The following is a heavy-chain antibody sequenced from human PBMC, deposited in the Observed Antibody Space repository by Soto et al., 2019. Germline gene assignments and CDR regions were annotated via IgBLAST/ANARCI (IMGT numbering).Heavy chain of an antibody. Sequence: QVQLQESGPGLVKPSETLSLTCTVSGGSISSYYWSWIRQPPGKGLEWIGYIYYSGSTNYNPSLTSRVTISVDTSKNQFSLKLSSVTAADTAVYYCASYGSGRYPRFDPWGQGTLVTVSS. D-gene: IGHD3-10*01. CDR1: GGSISSYY. CDR2: IYYSGST. CDR3: ASYGSGRYPRFDP. J-gene: IGHJ5*02. V-gene: IGHV4-59*01.